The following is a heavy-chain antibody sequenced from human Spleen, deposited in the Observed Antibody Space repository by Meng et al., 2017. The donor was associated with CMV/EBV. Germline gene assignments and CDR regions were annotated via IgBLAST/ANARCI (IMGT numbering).Heavy chain of an antibody. Sequence: SETLSLTCTVSGGSINSYYWSWIRQPPGKGLEWIGYIYYSGRTSYNPSLKSRVTILVDTSKNQFSLKLSSVTAADTAVYYCAGQYCTSTSCVDYWGQGTLVTVSS. CDR1: GGSINSYY. V-gene: IGHV4-59*01. J-gene: IGHJ4*02. CDR3: AGQYCTSTSCVDY. CDR2: IYYSGRT. D-gene: IGHD2-2*01.